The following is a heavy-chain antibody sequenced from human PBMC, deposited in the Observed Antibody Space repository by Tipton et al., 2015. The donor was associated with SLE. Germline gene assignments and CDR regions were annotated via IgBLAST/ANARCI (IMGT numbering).Heavy chain of an antibody. CDR1: GGSISSSSYY. CDR2: IYYSGST. Sequence: TLSLTCTVSGGSISSSSYYWGWIRQPPGKGLEWIGSIYYSGSTYYNPSLKSRVTISVDTSKNQFSLKLSSVTAADTAVYYCARAPHIAFAFDIWGQGTMVTVPS. D-gene: IGHD2-21*01. CDR3: ARAPHIAFAFDI. J-gene: IGHJ3*02. V-gene: IGHV4-39*07.